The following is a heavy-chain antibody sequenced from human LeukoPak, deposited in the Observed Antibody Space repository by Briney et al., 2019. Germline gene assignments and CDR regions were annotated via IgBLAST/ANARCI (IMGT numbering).Heavy chain of an antibody. V-gene: IGHV3-33*08. CDR2: IWSDGNKK. CDR3: ARAIYSGGFYGMDV. J-gene: IGHJ6*02. CDR1: GFTFSSYA. Sequence: PGGSLRLSCAASGFTFSSYAMSWVRQAPGKGLEWVALIWSDGNKKYYADSVKGRFSISRDNSIDILYLQMNSLRAEDTALYWCARAIYSGGFYGMDVWGQGTTVTVSS. D-gene: IGHD6-19*01.